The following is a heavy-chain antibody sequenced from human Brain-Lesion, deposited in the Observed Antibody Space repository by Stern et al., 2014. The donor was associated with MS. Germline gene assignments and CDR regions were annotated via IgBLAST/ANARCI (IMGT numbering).Heavy chain of an antibody. CDR1: GFTFSNSW. CDR2: INRDGSTT. Sequence: EVQLVESGGGLVQPGGSLRLSCAASGFTFSNSWMHWVRQAPGKGLVWVSRINRDGSTTTYADSVKGRFTISRDNAKNTLYLQMSSLRAEDTAVYYCTILSGPSDHWGQGTLVTVSS. V-gene: IGHV3-74*02. D-gene: IGHD3-10*01. CDR3: TILSGPSDH. J-gene: IGHJ4*02.